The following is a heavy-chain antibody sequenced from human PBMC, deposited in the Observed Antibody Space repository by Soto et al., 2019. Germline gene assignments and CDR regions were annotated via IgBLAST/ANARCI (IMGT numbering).Heavy chain of an antibody. D-gene: IGHD2-8*01. CDR2: IYYSGST. J-gene: IGHJ6*02. CDR3: ARDREVYAIEGSYYYYGMDV. V-gene: IGHV4-31*03. Sequence: SETLSLTCTVSGGSISSGGYYWSWIRQHPGKGLEWIGYIYYSGSTYYNPSLKSRVTISVDTSKNQFSLKLSSVTAADTAVYYCARDREVYAIEGSYYYYGMDVWGQGTTVTVSS. CDR1: GGSISSGGYY.